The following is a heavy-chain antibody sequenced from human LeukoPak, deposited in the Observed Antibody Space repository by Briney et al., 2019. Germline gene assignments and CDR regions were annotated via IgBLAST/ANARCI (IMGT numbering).Heavy chain of an antibody. V-gene: IGHV1-69*04. CDR2: IIPILGIA. Sequence: GASVKVSCKASGGTFSSYAISWVRQGPGQGLEWMGRIIPILGIANYAQKFQGRVTITADKSTSTAYMELSSLRSEDTAVYYCARDQGRMGRYSGQTIEAGWGQGTLVTVSS. CDR3: ARDQGRMGRYSGQTIEAG. D-gene: IGHD5-12*01. J-gene: IGHJ4*02. CDR1: GGTFSSYA.